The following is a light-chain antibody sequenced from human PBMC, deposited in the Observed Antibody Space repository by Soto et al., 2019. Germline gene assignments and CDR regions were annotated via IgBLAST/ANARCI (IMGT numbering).Light chain of an antibody. V-gene: IGLV2-8*01. CDR3: SSYAGSNNFVV. J-gene: IGLJ2*01. CDR2: EVS. CDR1: SSDVGGYNY. Sequence: QSVLTQPPSASGSPGQSVTISCTGTSSDVGGYNYVSWYQQHSGKAPKLMINEVSKRPSGVPDRFSGSKSGNTASLTVSGLQAEDEADYYCSSYAGSNNFVVFGGGTQLTVL.